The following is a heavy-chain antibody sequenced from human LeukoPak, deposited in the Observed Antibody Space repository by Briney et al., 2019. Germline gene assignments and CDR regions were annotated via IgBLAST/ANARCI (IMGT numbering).Heavy chain of an antibody. CDR2: MYYSGST. Sequence: SETLSLTCTVSGGSISSGDYSWSWIRQPPGKGLEWIAYMYYSGSTYYNPSLKSRITMSADTSKNQLSLKLSSVTAADTAVYYCARPYYYDSRIDPWGQGILVTVSS. CDR1: GGSISSGDYS. CDR3: ARPYYYDSRIDP. V-gene: IGHV4-30-4*01. J-gene: IGHJ5*02. D-gene: IGHD3-22*01.